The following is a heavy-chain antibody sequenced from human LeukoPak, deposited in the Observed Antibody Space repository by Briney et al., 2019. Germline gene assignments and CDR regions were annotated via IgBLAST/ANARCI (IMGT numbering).Heavy chain of an antibody. J-gene: IGHJ4*02. CDR3: ARLASRATDV. CDR1: GGSISSYY. CDR2: IYYSGST. V-gene: IGHV4-59*08. Sequence: SETLSLTCTVSGGSISSYYWSWIRQPPAKGLEWIGYIYYSGSTNYNPSLKSRVTISVDTSKNQFSLKLSSVTAADTAVYYCARLASRATDVWGQGTLVTVSS.